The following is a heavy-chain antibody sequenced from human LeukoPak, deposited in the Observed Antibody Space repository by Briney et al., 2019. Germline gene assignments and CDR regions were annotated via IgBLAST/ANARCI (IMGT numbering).Heavy chain of an antibody. J-gene: IGHJ5*02. Sequence: GGSLRLSCAASGFTFSSYWMNWVRQAPGKGLLWVSRINSDGSTTNYADSVKGRFTISRDNAKNTLYLQMNSLRAEDTAVYYCARWGGYGDSGNWFDPWGQGTLVTASS. CDR1: GFTFSSYW. D-gene: IGHD4-17*01. CDR2: INSDGSTT. CDR3: ARWGGYGDSGNWFDP. V-gene: IGHV3-74*01.